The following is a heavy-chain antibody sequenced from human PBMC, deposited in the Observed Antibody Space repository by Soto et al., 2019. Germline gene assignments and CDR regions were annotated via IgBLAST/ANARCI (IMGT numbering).Heavy chain of an antibody. J-gene: IGHJ4*02. V-gene: IGHV1-3*01. D-gene: IGHD4-17*01. CDR3: ACDYGDYVFNY. CDR2: INAGNGNT. CDR1: GYTFTSYY. Sequence: ASVKVSCKASGYTFTSYYMHWVRQAPGQRLEWMGWINAGNGNTKYSQKFQGRVTITRDTSASTAYMELSSLRSEDTAVYYCACDYGDYVFNYWGQGTLVTVSS.